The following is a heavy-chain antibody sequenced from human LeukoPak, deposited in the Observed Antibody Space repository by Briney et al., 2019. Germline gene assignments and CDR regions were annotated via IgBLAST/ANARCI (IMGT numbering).Heavy chain of an antibody. CDR3: AKKKKPKYCSGGSCFYYYYYYMDV. Sequence: ASVKVSCKASGYTFTSYGISWVRQAPGQGLEWMGWISAYNGNTNYAQKLQGRVTMTTDTSTSTAYMELRSLRSDDTAVYYWAKKKKPKYCSGGSCFYYYYYYMDVGGKGTTAPVPS. D-gene: IGHD2-15*01. CDR1: GYTFTSYG. CDR2: ISAYNGNT. J-gene: IGHJ6*03. V-gene: IGHV1-18*01.